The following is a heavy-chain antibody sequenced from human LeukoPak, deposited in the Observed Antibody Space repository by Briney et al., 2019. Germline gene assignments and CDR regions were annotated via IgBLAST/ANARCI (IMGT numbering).Heavy chain of an antibody. CDR2: IIPIFGTA. CDR1: GGTFSSYA. CDR3: ARRAHYYDSSGYSPDGY. V-gene: IGHV1-69*13. D-gene: IGHD3-22*01. Sequence: SVKVSCKASGGTFSSYAIRCVRQAPGQGLEWMGGIIPIFGTANYAQKFQGRVTITADESTSTAYMELSSLRSEDTAVFYCARRAHYYDSSGYSPDGYWGQGTLVTVSS. J-gene: IGHJ4*02.